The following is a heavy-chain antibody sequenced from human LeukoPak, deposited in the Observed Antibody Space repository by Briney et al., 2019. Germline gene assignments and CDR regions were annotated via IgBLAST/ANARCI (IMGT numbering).Heavy chain of an antibody. Sequence: GGSLRLSCAASRFTFSDYYMSWIRQAPGKGLEWVSYISSSGSTIYYADSVKGRFTISRDNAKNSLYLQMNSLRAEDTAVYYCARGAFPSSASWFDPWGQGTLVTVSS. V-gene: IGHV3-11*04. CDR1: RFTFSDYY. D-gene: IGHD1-26*01. CDR3: ARGAFPSSASWFDP. J-gene: IGHJ5*02. CDR2: ISSSGSTI.